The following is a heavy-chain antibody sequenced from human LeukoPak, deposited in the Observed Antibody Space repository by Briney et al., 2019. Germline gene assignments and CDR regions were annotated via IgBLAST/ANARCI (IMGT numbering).Heavy chain of an antibody. Sequence: PGGSLRLSCAASGFTFSSYAMSWVRQAPGKGLEWVSAISGSGGSTYYADSVKGRFTISRDNSKNTLYLQMNSLRAEDTAVYYCAKVPLDSSGWYVSYWGQGTLVTVSS. CDR1: GFTFSSYA. V-gene: IGHV3-23*01. J-gene: IGHJ4*02. CDR3: AKVPLDSSGWYVSY. CDR2: ISGSGGST. D-gene: IGHD6-19*01.